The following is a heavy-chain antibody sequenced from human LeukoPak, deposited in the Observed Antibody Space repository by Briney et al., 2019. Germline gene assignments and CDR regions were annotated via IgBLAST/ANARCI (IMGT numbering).Heavy chain of an antibody. V-gene: IGHV4-59*08. J-gene: IGHJ5*02. Sequence: SETLSLTCTVSGGSISSYYWRWIRQPPGKGLEWFGYIYYSGSTNYNPSLKSRVTISVDTSKTQFSLKLSSVTAADTAVYYCARGGYSGYVAWFDPWGQGTLVTVSS. CDR1: GGSISSYY. D-gene: IGHD5-12*01. CDR2: IYYSGST. CDR3: ARGGYSGYVAWFDP.